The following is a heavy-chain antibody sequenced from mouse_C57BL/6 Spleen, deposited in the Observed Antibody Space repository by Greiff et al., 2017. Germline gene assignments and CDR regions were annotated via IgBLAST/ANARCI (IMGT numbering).Heavy chain of an antibody. Sequence: QVQLQQSGAELVRPGTSVKVSCKASGYAFTNYLIEWVKQRPGQGLEWIGVINPGSGGTNYNEKFKGKGTLTADKSSSTAYMQLSSLTSEDSAVYFCARHDYDAWFAYWGQGTLVTVSA. CDR2: INPGSGGT. D-gene: IGHD2-4*01. CDR1: GYAFTNYL. J-gene: IGHJ3*01. CDR3: ARHDYDAWFAY. V-gene: IGHV1-54*01.